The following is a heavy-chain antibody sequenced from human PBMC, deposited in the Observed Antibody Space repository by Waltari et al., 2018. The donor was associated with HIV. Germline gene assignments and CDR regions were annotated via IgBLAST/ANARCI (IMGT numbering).Heavy chain of an antibody. CDR2: MNPTSGNT. CDR3: ARVYDIAGHNPLGY. D-gene: IGHD2-8*01. V-gene: IGHV1-8*01. J-gene: IGHJ4*02. CDR1: EYTFNSYD. Sequence: QVRLVQSGAEVKKPGASVKVSCKASEYTFNSYDINWVRQAAGQGNELMGWMNPTSGNTGYPQKFQGRLTMTRNTSINTAYMELSSLRFDDTAVYYCARVYDIAGHNPLGYWGQGTLVTVSS.